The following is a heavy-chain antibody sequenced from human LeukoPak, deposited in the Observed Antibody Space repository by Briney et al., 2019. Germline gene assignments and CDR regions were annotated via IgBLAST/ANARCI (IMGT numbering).Heavy chain of an antibody. CDR1: AFTFSNYD. D-gene: IGHD3-22*01. J-gene: IGHJ4*02. Sequence: GGSLRLSCAASAFTFSNYDMHWVRQAPGKGLEWVAFIRYDGSNKYYADSVKGRFTISRDNSKNTLYLQMNSLRAEDTAVYYCTAVVISLYYFDYWGQGTLVTVSS. CDR3: TAVVISLYYFDY. CDR2: IRYDGSNK. V-gene: IGHV3-30*02.